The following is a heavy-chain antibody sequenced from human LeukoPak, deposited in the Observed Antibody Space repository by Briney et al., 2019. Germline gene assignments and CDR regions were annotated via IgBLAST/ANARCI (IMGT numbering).Heavy chain of an antibody. J-gene: IGHJ5*01. Sequence: SETLSLTCTVSGGSLTTHYWSWIRQPPGKELEWIGFIYYSGRTQYNPSLKSRVTMSVDTSKTHFSLRLSSVTAADAAVYYCARAVVPADEKNWFDSWGQGIWVTVSS. D-gene: IGHD2-2*01. CDR3: ARAVVPADEKNWFDS. CDR1: GGSLTTHY. CDR2: IYYSGRT. V-gene: IGHV4-59*11.